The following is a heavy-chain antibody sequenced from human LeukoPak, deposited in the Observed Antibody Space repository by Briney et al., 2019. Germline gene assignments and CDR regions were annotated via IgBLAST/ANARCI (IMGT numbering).Heavy chain of an antibody. Sequence: SESLSLTWTVSVGSISSGRYYWSWFRQHPGKGLEWIGYIYYSGSTYYNPSLKSRVTISVDTSKNQFSLKLSSVTAADTAVYYCARSRGGGSSHLYDYWGQGTLVTVSS. V-gene: IGHV4-31*02. D-gene: IGHD2-15*01. CDR3: ARSRGGGSSHLYDY. CDR1: VGSISSGRYY. CDR2: IYYSGST. J-gene: IGHJ4*02.